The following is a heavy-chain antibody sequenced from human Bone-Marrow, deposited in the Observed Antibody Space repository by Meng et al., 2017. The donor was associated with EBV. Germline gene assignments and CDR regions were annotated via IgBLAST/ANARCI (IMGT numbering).Heavy chain of an antibody. J-gene: IGHJ1*01. Sequence: GRRVWSGGGGKQPGWALRASGAASGLTGRGNYRSGVRQAPGRGLEWVSVIYSDGSTYYADSVRGLFNISRDDSKNTLYLQMNSLRAEDTAVYYCARGYSMSPAYFQFWGQGTLVTVSS. D-gene: IGHD6-13*01. V-gene: IGHV3-53*01. CDR1: GLTGRGNY. CDR2: IYSDGST. CDR3: ARGYSMSPAYFQF.